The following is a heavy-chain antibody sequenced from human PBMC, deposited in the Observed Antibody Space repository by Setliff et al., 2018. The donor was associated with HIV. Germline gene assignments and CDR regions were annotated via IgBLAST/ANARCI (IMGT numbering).Heavy chain of an antibody. Sequence: PGGSLRLSCVASGLTFSTFGMNWVRQAPGKGLEWVSSISSSGSYIYDADSVEGRFTISRDNAKNLLYLQMNSLTVEDTAVYYCARDGGGHYQKYYQHWGQGTQVTVSS. J-gene: IGHJ1*01. CDR2: ISSSGSYI. CDR1: GLTFSTFG. D-gene: IGHD1-26*01. V-gene: IGHV3-21*04. CDR3: ARDGGGHYQKYYQH.